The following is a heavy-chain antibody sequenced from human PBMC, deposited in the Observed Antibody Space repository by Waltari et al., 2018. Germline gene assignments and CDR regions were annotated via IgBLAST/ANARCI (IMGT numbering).Heavy chain of an antibody. Sequence: EVQLVESGGGLVQSGSSLRLSCAASGFTSNDYAMHWVRQTPGKGREGVSGIYWNRDRIDYVDSVRGRFTISRDNAKNSLYLQMNSLRAEDTALYYCIKETTPGGLDYWGQGTLVTVSS. D-gene: IGHD1-7*01. J-gene: IGHJ4*02. CDR2: IYWNRDRI. CDR3: IKETTPGGLDY. V-gene: IGHV3-9*02. CDR1: GFTSNDYA.